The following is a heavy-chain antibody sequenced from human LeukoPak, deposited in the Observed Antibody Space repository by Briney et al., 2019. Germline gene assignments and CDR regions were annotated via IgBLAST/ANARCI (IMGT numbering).Heavy chain of an antibody. V-gene: IGHV3-23*01. CDR3: AKDPPPTYYDFWSGYYSSTSTSSY. Sequence: GGSLRLSCTVSGFTVGTYAMSWVRQAPGKGLEWVSAISGSGGSTYYADSVKGRFTISRDNSKNTLYLQMNSLRAEDTAVYYCAKDPPPTYYDFWSGYYSSTSTSSYWGQGTLVTVSS. CDR2: ISGSGGST. CDR1: GFTVGTYA. J-gene: IGHJ4*02. D-gene: IGHD3-3*01.